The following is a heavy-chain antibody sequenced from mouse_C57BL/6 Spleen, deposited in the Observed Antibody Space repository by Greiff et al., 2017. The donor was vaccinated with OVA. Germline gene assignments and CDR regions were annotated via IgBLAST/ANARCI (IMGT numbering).Heavy chain of an antibody. CDR2: INPNNGGT. CDR1: GYTFTDYN. V-gene: IGHV1-22*01. J-gene: IGHJ2*01. CDR3: ARLEGGYFDY. Sequence: DVQLQESGPELVKPGASVKMSCKASGYTFTDYNMHWVKQSHGKSLEWIGYINPNNGGTSYNQKFKGKATLTVNKSSSTAYMELRSLTSEDSAVYYCARLEGGYFDYWGQGTTLTVSS.